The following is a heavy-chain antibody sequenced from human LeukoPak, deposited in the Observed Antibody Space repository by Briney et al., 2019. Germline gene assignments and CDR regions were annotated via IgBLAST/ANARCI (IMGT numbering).Heavy chain of an antibody. CDR2: ISSSSSYT. V-gene: IGHV3-21*01. D-gene: IGHD3-3*01. J-gene: IGHJ4*02. CDR1: EFTFSSYN. Sequence: GGSLRLSCAASEFTFSSYNMNWVRQAPGKGLEWVSSISSSSSYTYYADSVKGRFTISRDNAKKSLYLQMNSLRAEDTAVYYCAREPFWSGYYSNLHFDYWGQGALVTVSS. CDR3: AREPFWSGYYSNLHFDY.